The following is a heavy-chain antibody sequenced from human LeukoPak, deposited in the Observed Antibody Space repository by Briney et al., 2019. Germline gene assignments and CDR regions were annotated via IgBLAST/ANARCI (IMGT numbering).Heavy chain of an antibody. CDR3: ARDMMYSGGWDFDY. CDR2: IKYDGSER. D-gene: IGHD6-19*01. Sequence: PGGSLRLSCAASGFTFSTYLMTWVRQAPGKGLEWVAIIKYDGSERYYVDSVKGRFTISRDNAKNSLSLQMNGLSAEDTAVYYCARDMMYSGGWDFDYWGQGTLVTVSS. V-gene: IGHV3-7*01. CDR1: GFTFSTYL. J-gene: IGHJ4*02.